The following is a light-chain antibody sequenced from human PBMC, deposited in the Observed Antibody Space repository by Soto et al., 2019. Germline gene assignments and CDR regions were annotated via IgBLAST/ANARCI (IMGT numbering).Light chain of an antibody. CDR1: QSVSNNY. J-gene: IGKJ4*01. Sequence: IVLTQSPGTLSLSPGERATLSCRASQSVSNNYLAWYQQKPGQAPRLLIYGASNRATGIPDRFSGSGSGTDFTLTISRLEPEHFAVYYCQQYNSWPLTFGGGTKVDIK. V-gene: IGKV3-20*01. CDR2: GAS. CDR3: QQYNSWPLT.